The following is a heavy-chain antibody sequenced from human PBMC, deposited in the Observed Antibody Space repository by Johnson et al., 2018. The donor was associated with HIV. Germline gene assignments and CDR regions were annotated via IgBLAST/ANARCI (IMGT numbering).Heavy chain of an antibody. CDR1: GFTVSSNY. J-gene: IGHJ3*02. Sequence: QVQLVESGGGVVRPGGSLRLSCAASGFTVSSNYMSWVRQAPGKGLEWVSYISSSGSTIYYADSVKGRFTISRDNAKNSLYLQMNSLRAEDTALYYCARYNGVDSSSSGQTDIWGQGTMVTVSS. CDR3: ARYNGVDSSSSGQTDI. D-gene: IGHD2-8*01. CDR2: ISSSGSTI. V-gene: IGHV3-11*01.